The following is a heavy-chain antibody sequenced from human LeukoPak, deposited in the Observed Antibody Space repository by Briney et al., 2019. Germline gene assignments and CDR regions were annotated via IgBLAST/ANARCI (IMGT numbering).Heavy chain of an antibody. V-gene: IGHV1-18*01. Sequence: ASVKVSCKASGYAFTSYDISWVRQAPGQGLEWMGWISMAVDNTHYAQKLQGRVTMTTDTSTSTVYMEVKSLRSDDTAVYYCARIQSRIIAARPGNPAFDYWGRGTLVTVSS. CDR3: ARIQSRIIAARPGNPAFDY. J-gene: IGHJ4*02. D-gene: IGHD6-6*01. CDR2: ISMAVDNT. CDR1: GYAFTSYD.